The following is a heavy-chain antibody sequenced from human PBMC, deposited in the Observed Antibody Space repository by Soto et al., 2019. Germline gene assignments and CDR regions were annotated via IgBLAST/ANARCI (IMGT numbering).Heavy chain of an antibody. D-gene: IGHD1-26*01. Sequence: QVQLVQSGAEVKKPGSSVKVSCKASGGTFSSYAISWVRQAPGQGLEWMGGIIPIFGTANYAQKFQGRVTSTPRATPSTDYMGRRSLRSVNTAVYYCARDPLRYTYYYAIDAWGPG. CDR3: ARDPLRYTYYYAIDA. V-gene: IGHV1-69*05. J-gene: IGHJ6*02. CDR2: IIPIFGTA. CDR1: GGTFSSYA.